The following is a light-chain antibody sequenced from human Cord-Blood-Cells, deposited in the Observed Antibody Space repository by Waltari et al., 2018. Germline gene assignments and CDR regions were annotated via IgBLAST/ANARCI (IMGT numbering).Light chain of an antibody. Sequence: IQMTQSPSSLSASVGDGDSITCRASQSISSYLNWYQQKPGKAPKLLIYAASSLQSGVPSRFSGSGSGTDFTLTISSLQPEDFATYYCQQSYSTPFTFGPGTKVDIK. V-gene: IGKV1-39*01. CDR1: QSISSY. CDR3: QQSYSTPFT. J-gene: IGKJ3*01. CDR2: AAS.